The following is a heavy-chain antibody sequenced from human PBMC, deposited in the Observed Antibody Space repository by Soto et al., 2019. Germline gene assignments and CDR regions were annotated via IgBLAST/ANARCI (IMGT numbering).Heavy chain of an antibody. CDR1: GGPISSGGYY. V-gene: IGHV4-31*03. D-gene: IGHD3-22*01. CDR3: ARKSTFESYYDSSGRDAFDI. J-gene: IGHJ3*02. Sequence: QVQLQESGPGLVKPSQTLSLTCTVSGGPISSGGYYWSWIRQHPGKGLEWIGYIYYSGSTYYNPSLKSRVTISVDTSKNQFSLKLSSVTAADTAVYYCARKSTFESYYDSSGRDAFDIWGQGTMVTVSS. CDR2: IYYSGST.